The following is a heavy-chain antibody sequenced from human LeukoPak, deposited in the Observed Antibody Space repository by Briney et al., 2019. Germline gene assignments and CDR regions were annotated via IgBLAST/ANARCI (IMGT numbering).Heavy chain of an antibody. D-gene: IGHD1-1*01. CDR2: INPNSGGT. Sequence: ASVKVSCKASGYTFTGYYMHWVRQAPGQGLEWMGRINPNSGGTNYAQKFQGRVTMTRDTSISTAYMELSRLRSDDTAVYYCAREFSENARTYYFDYWGQGTLVTVSS. CDR1: GYTFTGYY. J-gene: IGHJ4*02. CDR3: AREFSENARTYYFDY. V-gene: IGHV1-2*06.